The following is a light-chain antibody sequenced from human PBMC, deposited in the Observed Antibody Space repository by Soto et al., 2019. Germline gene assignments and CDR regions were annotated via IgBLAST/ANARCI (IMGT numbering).Light chain of an antibody. CDR1: SSNIGAGYD. J-gene: IGLJ3*02. CDR2: GNS. V-gene: IGLV1-40*01. CDR3: QSYDSSLSGGV. Sequence: QSVLSLPPSVSGARGQRVTISCTGSSSNIGAGYDVHWYQQLPGTAPKLLIYGNSNRPSGVPDRFSGSKSGTSASLAITGLQAEDEADYYCQSYDSSLSGGVFGGGTKLTVL.